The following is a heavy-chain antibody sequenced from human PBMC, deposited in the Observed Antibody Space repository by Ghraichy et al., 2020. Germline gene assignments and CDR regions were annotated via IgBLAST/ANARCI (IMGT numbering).Heavy chain of an antibody. Sequence: GGSLRLSCSASGFTFSSYAMHWVRQAPGKGLEYVSAINNNGGTTYYADSVKGRFTISRDNSKNKLYLQMSRLGAEDTAVYYCVKDRGSSGWFSDYWGQGTLVTVSS. CDR3: VKDRGSSGWFSDY. J-gene: IGHJ4*02. D-gene: IGHD6-19*01. CDR1: GFTFSSYA. V-gene: IGHV3-64D*06. CDR2: INNNGGTT.